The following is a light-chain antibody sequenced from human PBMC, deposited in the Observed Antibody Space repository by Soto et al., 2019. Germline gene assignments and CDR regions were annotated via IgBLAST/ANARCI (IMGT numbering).Light chain of an antibody. CDR3: QQPDSYPCT. J-gene: IGKJ2*02. V-gene: IGKV1-9*01. CDR2: AAS. Sequence: DIQLTQSPSFLSASVGDRVTITCRASQGFSNSLAWYQQKPGKAPKLLIYAASTLQSGVPSRCSGSGSGTEFTLTIRSLQPEDFAAYYCQQPDSYPCTFGQGTKLEIK. CDR1: QGFSNS.